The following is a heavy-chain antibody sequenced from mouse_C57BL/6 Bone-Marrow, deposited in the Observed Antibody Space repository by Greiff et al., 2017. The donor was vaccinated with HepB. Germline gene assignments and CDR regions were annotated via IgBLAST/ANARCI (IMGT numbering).Heavy chain of an antibody. V-gene: IGHV5-16*01. D-gene: IGHD2-1*01. J-gene: IGHJ1*03. CDR1: GFTFSDYY. Sequence: EVKLVESEGGLVKPGSSMKLSCTASGFTFSDYYMAWVRQVPEKGLEWVANINYDGSSTYYLDSLKSRVIITRDNAKNFLYLEMSSLKSEDTASSDCASLRHYGNWDFDVWGTGTTVTVSS. CDR3: ASLRHYGNWDFDV. CDR2: INYDGSST.